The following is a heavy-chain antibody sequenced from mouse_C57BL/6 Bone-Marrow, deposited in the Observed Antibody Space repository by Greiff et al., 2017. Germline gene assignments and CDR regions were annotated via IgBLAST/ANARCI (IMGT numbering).Heavy chain of an antibody. D-gene: IGHD3-2*02. CDR2: ISNGGGST. Sequence: EVKLMEPGAGLVQPGGSLKLSCAASGFTFSDYYMYWVRQTPEQSLEWVAYISNGGGSTYYPDTVKGRFTISRDNAKNTLYLQMSRLTSEDTAMYYCARAAQATEYAMDYWGQGTSVTVSS. J-gene: IGHJ4*01. CDR3: ARAAQATEYAMDY. CDR1: GFTFSDYY. V-gene: IGHV5-12*01.